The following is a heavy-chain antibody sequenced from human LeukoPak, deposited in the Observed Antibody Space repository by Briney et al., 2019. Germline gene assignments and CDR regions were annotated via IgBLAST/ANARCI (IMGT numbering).Heavy chain of an antibody. CDR3: AREGLITMVRGVINY. CDR1: GYTFTSYG. D-gene: IGHD3-10*01. Sequence: GASVKVSCKASGYTFTSYGISWVRQAPGQGLEWMGWISGYYGNTNYAQKLHGRATMTTDTSTRTAYMELRSLRSDDTAVYYCAREGLITMVRGVINYWGQGTLVTVSS. V-gene: IGHV1-18*01. CDR2: ISGYYGNT. J-gene: IGHJ4*02.